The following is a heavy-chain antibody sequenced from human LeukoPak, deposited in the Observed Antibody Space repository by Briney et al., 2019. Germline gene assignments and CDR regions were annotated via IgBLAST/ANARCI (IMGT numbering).Heavy chain of an antibody. D-gene: IGHD2-8*01. Sequence: SETLSLTCAVSRGSIISVYYWSWIRQLPGQGLEWIGYIYSRGSTYYNPSLKSRVTMSVDTSKHQFSLTLSSVTAADTAIYYCARNAPFDIWGQGTMVTVSS. CDR3: ARNAPFDI. CDR2: IYSRGST. V-gene: IGHV4-31*11. J-gene: IGHJ3*02. CDR1: RGSIISVYY.